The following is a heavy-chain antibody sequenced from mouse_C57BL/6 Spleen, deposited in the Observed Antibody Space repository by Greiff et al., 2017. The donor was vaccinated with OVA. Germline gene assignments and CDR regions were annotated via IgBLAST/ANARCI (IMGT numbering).Heavy chain of an antibody. J-gene: IGHJ2*01. D-gene: IGHD1-1*01. Sequence: VQLKQSGPELVKPGASVKISCKASGYSFTGYYMNWVKQSPEKSLEWIGEINPSTGGTTYNQKFKAKATLTVDKSSSTAYMQLKSLTSEDSAVYYCARGDYYYGSSHYFDYWGQGTTLTVSS. CDR1: GYSFTGYY. V-gene: IGHV1-42*01. CDR3: ARGDYYYGSSHYFDY. CDR2: INPSTGGT.